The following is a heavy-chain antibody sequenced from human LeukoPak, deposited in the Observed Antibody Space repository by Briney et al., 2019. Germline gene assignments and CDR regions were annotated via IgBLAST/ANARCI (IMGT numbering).Heavy chain of an antibody. D-gene: IGHD1-14*01. V-gene: IGHV3-74*01. CDR3: SNYGSGTGPI. CDR1: GGSISSSP. CDR2: IDNDGSTT. J-gene: IGHJ3*02. Sequence: GTLSLTCAVSGGSISSSPWCSWVRQPPGKGLVWVSHIDNDGSTTSYADSVKGRFTISRDNAKNTLYLQMNSMRAEDTAMYFCSNYGSGTGPIWGQGTMVTVSS.